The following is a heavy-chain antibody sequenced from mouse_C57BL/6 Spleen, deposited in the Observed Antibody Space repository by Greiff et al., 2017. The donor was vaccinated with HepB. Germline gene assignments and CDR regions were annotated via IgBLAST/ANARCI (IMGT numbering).Heavy chain of an antibody. CDR2: ISYDGSN. V-gene: IGHV3-6*01. CDR3: ARGNYDYDVGTWFAY. Sequence: EVKLMESGPGLVKPSQSLSLTCSVTGYSITSGYYWNWIRQFPGNKLEWMGYISYDGSNNYNPSLKNRISITRDTSKNQLFLKLNSVTTEDTATYYCARGNYDYDVGTWFAYWGQGTLVTVSA. J-gene: IGHJ3*01. CDR1: GYSITSGYY. D-gene: IGHD2-4*01.